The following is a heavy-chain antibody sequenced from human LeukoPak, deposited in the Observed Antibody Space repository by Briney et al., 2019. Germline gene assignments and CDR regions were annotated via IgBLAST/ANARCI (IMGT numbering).Heavy chain of an antibody. J-gene: IGHJ3*02. V-gene: IGHV4-31*11. CDR1: GGSISSSNW. Sequence: SETLSLTCAVSGGSISSSNWWSWVRQHPGKGLEWIGYIYYSGSTYYNPSLKSRVTISVDTSKNQFSLKLSSVTAADTAVYYCARDATYGGADYDSSGYYYPAFDIWGQGTMVTVSS. D-gene: IGHD3-22*01. CDR3: ARDATYGGADYDSSGYYYPAFDI. CDR2: IYYSGST.